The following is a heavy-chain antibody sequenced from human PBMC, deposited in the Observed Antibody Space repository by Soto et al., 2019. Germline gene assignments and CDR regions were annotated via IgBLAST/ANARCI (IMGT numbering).Heavy chain of an antibody. D-gene: IGHD6-19*01. V-gene: IGHV1-3*01. J-gene: IGHJ2*01. CDR1: GYTFTNYG. Sequence: QVQLVQSGAEVKKPGASVKVSCKASGYTFTNYGIHWVRQAPGQRLEWMGWINSGSGNTKYSQKLQGRVTINRDTSASTAYMELSSLRSEDTAVYYCARSGYSSGWYHWYFDFWGRGTLVTVFS. CDR3: ARSGYSSGWYHWYFDF. CDR2: INSGSGNT.